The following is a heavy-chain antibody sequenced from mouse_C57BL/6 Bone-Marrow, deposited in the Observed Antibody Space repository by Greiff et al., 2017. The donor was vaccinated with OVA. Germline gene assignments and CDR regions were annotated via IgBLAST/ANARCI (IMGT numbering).Heavy chain of an antibody. Sequence: QVQLQQPGAELVKPGASVKLSCKASGYTFTSYWMHWVKQRPGRGLEWIGRIDPNSGGTKYNEKFKSKATLTVDKPSSTAYTQLSSLTSEDSAVYYCASRQTDYGSSHWYFDVWGTGTTVTVSS. J-gene: IGHJ1*03. CDR3: ASRQTDYGSSHWYFDV. CDR1: GYTFTSYW. V-gene: IGHV1-72*01. CDR2: IDPNSGGT. D-gene: IGHD1-1*01.